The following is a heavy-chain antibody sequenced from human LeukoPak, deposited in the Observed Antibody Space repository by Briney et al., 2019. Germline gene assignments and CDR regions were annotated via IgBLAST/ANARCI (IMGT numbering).Heavy chain of an antibody. CDR2: ISSSSSYI. CDR1: GFTFSSYS. D-gene: IGHD5-12*01. Sequence: PGGSLRLSCAASGFTFSSYSMNWVRQAPGKGLEWVSSISSSSSYIYYADSVKGRFTISRDNARNSLYLQMNSLRAEDTAVYYCARDGGYSGYDDYYYYSAMDVWGQGTTVTVSS. CDR3: ARDGGYSGYDDYYYYSAMDV. J-gene: IGHJ6*02. V-gene: IGHV3-21*01.